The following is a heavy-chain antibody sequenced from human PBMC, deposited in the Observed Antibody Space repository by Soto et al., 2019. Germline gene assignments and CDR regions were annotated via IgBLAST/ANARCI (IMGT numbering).Heavy chain of an antibody. D-gene: IGHD6-13*01. CDR2: IYHSGST. V-gene: IGHV4-38-2*01. J-gene: IGHJ4*02. CDR1: GYSISSGYY. CDR3: VGGHSSSWYVVYFDY. Sequence: SETLSLTCAVSGYSISSGYYWGWIRQPPGKGLEWIGSIYHSGSTYYNPSLKSRVTISVDTSKNQFSLKLSSVTAADTAVYYCVGGHSSSWYVVYFDYWGQGTLVTVSS.